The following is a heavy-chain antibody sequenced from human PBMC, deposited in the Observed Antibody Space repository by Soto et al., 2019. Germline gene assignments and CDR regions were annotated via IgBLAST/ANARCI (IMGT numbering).Heavy chain of an antibody. CDR1: GLTFSNYA. CDR2: ISGTGVTS. CDR3: AKVLYSDTSAYNY. D-gene: IGHD3-22*01. J-gene: IGHJ4*02. V-gene: IGHV3-23*01. Sequence: GGSLRLSCVASGLTFSNYAMSWVRQAPGKGLEWVSSISGTGVTSYYADSVKGRFTIARDNSKYTLSLQMNNLRAEDTALYYCAKVLYSDTSAYNYWGPGTLVTVSS.